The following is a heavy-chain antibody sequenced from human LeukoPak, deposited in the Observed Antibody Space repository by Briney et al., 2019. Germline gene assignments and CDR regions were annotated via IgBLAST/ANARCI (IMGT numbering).Heavy chain of an antibody. CDR3: ATYSSLNRREFQF. Sequence: GGSLRLSCAASGFTFSSYGMHWVRQAPGKGLEWVSFIRYDGSNKYYADSVKGRFTISRDNSKNTLYLQMNSLRAEDTAVYYCATYSSLNRREFQFWGQGTLLTVSS. J-gene: IGHJ1*01. CDR1: GFTFSSYG. CDR2: IRYDGSNK. V-gene: IGHV3-30*02. D-gene: IGHD3-22*01.